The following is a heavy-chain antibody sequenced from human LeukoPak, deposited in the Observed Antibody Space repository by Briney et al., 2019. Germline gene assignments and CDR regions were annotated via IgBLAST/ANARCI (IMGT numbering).Heavy chain of an antibody. CDR1: GGSISSGSYY. J-gene: IGHJ4*02. CDR3: ARPNRNWEFDY. Sequence: SQTLSLTCTVSGGSISSGSYYWGWIRQPPGKGLEWIGSIYYSGSTYYNPSLKSRVTISVDTSKNQFSLKLSSVTAADTAVYYCARPNRNWEFDYWGQGTLVTVSS. CDR2: IYYSGST. V-gene: IGHV4-39*01. D-gene: IGHD1-14*01.